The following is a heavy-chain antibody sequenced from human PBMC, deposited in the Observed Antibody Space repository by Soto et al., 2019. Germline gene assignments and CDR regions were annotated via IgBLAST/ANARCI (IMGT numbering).Heavy chain of an antibody. D-gene: IGHD2-2*01. Sequence: SETLSLTCTVSGGSISSGGYYWSWIRQHPGKGLEWIGYIYYSGSTYYNPSLKSRVTISVDTSKNQFSLKLSSVTAADTAVYYCARELVRVVPAAMDWFDPWGQGTLVTVSS. CDR2: IYYSGST. CDR1: GGSISSGGYY. V-gene: IGHV4-31*03. CDR3: ARELVRVVPAAMDWFDP. J-gene: IGHJ5*02.